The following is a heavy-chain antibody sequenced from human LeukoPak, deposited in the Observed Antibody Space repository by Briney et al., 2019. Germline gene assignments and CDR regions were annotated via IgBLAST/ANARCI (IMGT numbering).Heavy chain of an antibody. CDR1: GFTFDDYA. Sequence: GGSLRLSCAASGFTFDDYAMHWVRQAPGKGLEWVSLISWDGGSTYYADSVKGRFTISRDNSKNSLYLQMNSLRAEDTALYYCAKDNAYYYDSSGYHYYYYMDVWGKGTTVTVSS. CDR2: ISWDGGST. D-gene: IGHD3-22*01. V-gene: IGHV3-43D*03. CDR3: AKDNAYYYDSSGYHYYYYMDV. J-gene: IGHJ6*03.